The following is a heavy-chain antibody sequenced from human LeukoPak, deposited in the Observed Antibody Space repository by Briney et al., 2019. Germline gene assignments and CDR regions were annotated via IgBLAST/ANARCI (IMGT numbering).Heavy chain of an antibody. V-gene: IGHV3-23*01. CDR1: GFTFSSYA. D-gene: IGHD3-22*01. J-gene: IGHJ4*02. CDR2: ISGSGGST. Sequence: PGGSLRLSCAASGFTFSSYAMSWVRQAPGKGLEWVSAISGSGGSTYYADSVKGRLTISRDNAKNSLYLQMNSLRDEDTAVYYCARGRPFYYDIWGQGTLVTVSS. CDR3: ARGRPFYYDI.